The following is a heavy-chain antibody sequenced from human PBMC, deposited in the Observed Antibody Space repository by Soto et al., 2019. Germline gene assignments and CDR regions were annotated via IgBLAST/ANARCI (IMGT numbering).Heavy chain of an antibody. V-gene: IGHV3-23*01. CDR1: GFTFSSYA. D-gene: IGHD1-7*01. Sequence: PGGSLRLSCAASGFTFSSYAMSWVRQAPGKGLEWVSAISGSGGSTYYADSVKGRFTISRDNSKNTLYLQMNSLRAEDTAVYYCAKGLSMEGITGTTIPSDYWGQGTLVTVSS. CDR3: AKGLSMEGITGTTIPSDY. J-gene: IGHJ4*02. CDR2: ISGSGGST.